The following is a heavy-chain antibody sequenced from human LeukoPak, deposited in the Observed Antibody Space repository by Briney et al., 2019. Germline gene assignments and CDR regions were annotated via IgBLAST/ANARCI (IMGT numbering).Heavy chain of an antibody. CDR3: ARDGVGWETTF. Sequence: GGSLRLSCAASGFTFDGYGMSWVRQARGKGLEWVAGINPNGGSTGYADSVKGRFTISRDNAKNSLYLQMSSLRAEDTALYHCARDGVGWETTFWGQGTLVTVSS. V-gene: IGHV3-20*01. CDR2: INPNGGST. CDR1: GFTFDGYG. D-gene: IGHD1-26*01. J-gene: IGHJ4*02.